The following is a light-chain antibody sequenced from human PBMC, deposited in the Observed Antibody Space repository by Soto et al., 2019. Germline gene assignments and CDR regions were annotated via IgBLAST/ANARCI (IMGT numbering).Light chain of an antibody. CDR2: GVS. Sequence: EIVLTQSPATLSLSPGERATLSCRASQSVSSYLAWYQQKPGQAPRLLTYGVSSRATGIPDRFSGSGSGTDFTLTISRLEPEDFAVYYCQQYGSSPRTFGQGTKVDIK. CDR1: QSVSSY. J-gene: IGKJ1*01. V-gene: IGKV3-20*01. CDR3: QQYGSSPRT.